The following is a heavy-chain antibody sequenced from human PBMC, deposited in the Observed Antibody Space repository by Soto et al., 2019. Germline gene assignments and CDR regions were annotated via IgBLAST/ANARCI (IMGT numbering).Heavy chain of an antibody. J-gene: IGHJ5*02. CDR3: ARARRAQYSSGSWFDP. D-gene: IGHD6-19*01. CDR2: FDPEDGET. Sequence: ASVKVSCKVSGYTLTELSMHWVRQAPGKGLEWMGGFDPEDGETIYAQKFQGRVTMTGDTSTDTAYMELSSLRSDDTAVYYCARARRAQYSSGSWFDPWGQGTLVTVSS. V-gene: IGHV1-24*01. CDR1: GYTLTELS.